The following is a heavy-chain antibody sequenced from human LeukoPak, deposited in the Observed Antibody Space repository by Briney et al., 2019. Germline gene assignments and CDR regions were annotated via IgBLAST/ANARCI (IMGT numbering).Heavy chain of an antibody. V-gene: IGHV3-21*01. Sequence: GGSLRLSCVASGFTFRSHSMNWVRQAPGKGLEGVSSISSSSSYIYYADSVKGRFTISRDNAKNSLYLQINSLRAEDTAVYYCVRGNYGDYAYFDYWGQGTLVTVSS. J-gene: IGHJ4*02. D-gene: IGHD4-17*01. CDR2: ISSSSSYI. CDR1: GFTFRSHS. CDR3: VRGNYGDYAYFDY.